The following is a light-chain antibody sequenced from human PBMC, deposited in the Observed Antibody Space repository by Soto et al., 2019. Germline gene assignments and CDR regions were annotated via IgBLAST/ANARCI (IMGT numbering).Light chain of an antibody. CDR1: SSNIESHS. J-gene: IGLJ7*01. Sequence: QAVLTQPPSVSAAPGQKVTISCSGTSSNIESHSVSWYQRLPGTAPKLLIYEDSVRPSGIPDRFSGSKSGTSATLGITGLQPGDEADYYCGAWDTSLSAGVFGGGIQLTVL. CDR3: GAWDTSLSAGV. V-gene: IGLV1-51*02. CDR2: EDS.